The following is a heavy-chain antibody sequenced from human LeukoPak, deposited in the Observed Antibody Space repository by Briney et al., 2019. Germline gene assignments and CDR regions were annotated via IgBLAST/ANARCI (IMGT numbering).Heavy chain of an antibody. Sequence: GRSLRLSCAASGFTFEDHVMHWVRQAPGKGLEWVSSISWSGDRMGYADAVKGRFTISRDNAKNSLFLQMDSLRVEDTALYYCANDLGGSATTVWGQGTLVTVSS. CDR1: GFTFEDHV. J-gene: IGHJ4*02. V-gene: IGHV3-9*01. CDR2: ISWSGDRM. CDR3: ANDLGGSATTV. D-gene: IGHD2-2*01.